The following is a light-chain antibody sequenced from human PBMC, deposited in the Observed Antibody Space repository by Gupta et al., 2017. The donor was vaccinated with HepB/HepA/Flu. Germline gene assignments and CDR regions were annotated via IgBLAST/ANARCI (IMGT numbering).Light chain of an antibody. CDR1: SSDIGNYNY. CDR2: DVS. J-gene: IGLJ2*01. Sequence: QSALTQPASVSGSPGQSITISCTGTSSDIGNYNYVSWYQQHPTTAPKLMIYDVSNRPSGVSNRFSGTKSGNTASLTISGLQAEDEADYYCSSYTSSSTVIFGGGTKLTVL. V-gene: IGLV2-14*03. CDR3: SSYTSSSTVI.